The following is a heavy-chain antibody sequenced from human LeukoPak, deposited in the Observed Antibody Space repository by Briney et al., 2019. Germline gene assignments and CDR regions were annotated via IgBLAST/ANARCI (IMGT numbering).Heavy chain of an antibody. CDR2: MNPNSGNT. Sequence: ASVKVSCKASGYTFTSYDINWVRQATGQGLEWMGWMNPNSGNTGYAQKFQGRVTITRNTSISTAYMELSSLRAEDTAVYYCAKVAMIVVNSIFDAFDIWGQGTMVTVSS. J-gene: IGHJ3*02. D-gene: IGHD3-22*01. V-gene: IGHV1-8*03. CDR3: AKVAMIVVNSIFDAFDI. CDR1: GYTFTSYD.